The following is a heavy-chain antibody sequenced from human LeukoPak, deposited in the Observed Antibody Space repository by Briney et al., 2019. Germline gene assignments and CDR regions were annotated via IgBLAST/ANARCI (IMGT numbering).Heavy chain of an antibody. CDR1: GFTFSSYW. CDR3: AKEGKTRNWNYFQAKPVY. V-gene: IGHV3-7*01. Sequence: PGGSLRLSCAASGFTFSSYWMTWVRQAPGKGLEWVANINQDESEKYYVDSVKGRFTISRDNAKNPLFLQMNSLRAEDTAVYYCAKEGKTRNWNYFQAKPVYWGQGTLVTVSS. CDR2: INQDESEK. J-gene: IGHJ4*02. D-gene: IGHD1-7*01.